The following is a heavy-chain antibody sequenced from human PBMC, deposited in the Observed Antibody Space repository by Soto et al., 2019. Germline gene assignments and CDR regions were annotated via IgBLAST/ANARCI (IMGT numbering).Heavy chain of an antibody. CDR2: FYYSGNT. V-gene: IGHV4-31*03. J-gene: IGHJ4*02. Sequence: ILSLTCTVSGVSISSTTGYYWTWIRQHPGQGLEWLGYFYYSGNTFYTPSLKSRLTISGDTSKNQFSLRLSSVTASDTAVYYCAREVTILGVLDSWGPGTLVTVSS. D-gene: IGHD3-3*01. CDR1: GVSISSTTGYY. CDR3: AREVTILGVLDS.